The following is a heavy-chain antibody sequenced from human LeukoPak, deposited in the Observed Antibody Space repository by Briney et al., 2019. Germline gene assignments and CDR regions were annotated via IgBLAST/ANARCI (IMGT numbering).Heavy chain of an antibody. D-gene: IGHD3-22*01. CDR1: GGSISNYY. CDR3: ARASDYDSSGYYLNAFDI. Sequence: PSETLSLTCTVSGGSISNYYWSWIRQPPGKGLEWIGYIYYSGSTNYNPSLKSRVTISVDTSKNQFSLKLSSVTAADTAVYYCARASDYDSSGYYLNAFDIWGQGTMVTVSS. J-gene: IGHJ3*02. V-gene: IGHV4-59*01. CDR2: IYYSGST.